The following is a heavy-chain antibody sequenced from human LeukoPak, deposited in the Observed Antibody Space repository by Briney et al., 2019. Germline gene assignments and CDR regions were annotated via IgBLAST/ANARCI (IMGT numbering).Heavy chain of an antibody. CDR1: GFTFSSYA. Sequence: GGSLRLSCAASGFTFSSYAMHWVRQAPGKGLEWVAVISYDGSNKYYADSVKGRFTVSRDNSKNTLYLQVNSLRAEDTAVYYCARDGGLGDETYYFDYWGQGTLVTVSS. J-gene: IGHJ4*02. D-gene: IGHD3-10*01. CDR3: ARDGGLGDETYYFDY. CDR2: ISYDGSNK. V-gene: IGHV3-30*01.